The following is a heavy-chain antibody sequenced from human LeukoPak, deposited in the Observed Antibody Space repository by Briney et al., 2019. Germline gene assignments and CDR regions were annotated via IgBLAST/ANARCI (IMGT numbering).Heavy chain of an antibody. CDR1: GGSISSYY. CDR3: ARGALRVNDAFDI. D-gene: IGHD4-17*01. Sequence: SETLSLTCTVSGGSISSYYWSWLRRPAGKGLEWIGRIYTSGSTNYNPSLTSRVTMSVDTSKNQFSLRLSSVTAAETAVYYCARGALRVNDAFDIWGQGTMVTVSS. J-gene: IGHJ3*02. V-gene: IGHV4-4*07. CDR2: IYTSGST.